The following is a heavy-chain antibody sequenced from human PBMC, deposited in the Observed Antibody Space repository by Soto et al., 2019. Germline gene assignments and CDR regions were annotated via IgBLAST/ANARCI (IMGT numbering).Heavy chain of an antibody. CDR1: GGSFSGYY. J-gene: IGHJ6*02. V-gene: IGHV4-34*01. CDR3: ARGGRTRVYGMNV. Sequence: SETLSLTCAVYGGSFSGYYWSWIRQPPGKGLEWIGEIDHSGSTNYNPSLKSRVTISVDTSKNQFSLTLSSVTAADTAVYYGARGGRTRVYGMNVWGQGTTVTVSS. CDR2: IDHSGST. D-gene: IGHD1-26*01.